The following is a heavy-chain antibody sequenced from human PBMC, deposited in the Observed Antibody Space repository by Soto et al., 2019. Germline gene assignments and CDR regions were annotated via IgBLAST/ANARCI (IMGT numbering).Heavy chain of an antibody. D-gene: IGHD6-13*01. V-gene: IGHV3-74*01. CDR3: GRCASNWAVFDY. J-gene: IGHJ4*02. CDR1: GFTFSTYW. CDR2: INIDGGDT. Sequence: EVQLVESGGGLVQPGGSLRLSCVASGFTFSTYWMHWVRQDPGKGLVWVSRINIDGGDTNYVDYYVDSVKGRFTISRDESQNTLYLPMNSLGADDTAIYFCGRCASNWAVFDYWVQVTPVTASS.